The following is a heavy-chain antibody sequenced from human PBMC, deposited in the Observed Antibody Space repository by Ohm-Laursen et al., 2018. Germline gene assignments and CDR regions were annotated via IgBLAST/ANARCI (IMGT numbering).Heavy chain of an antibody. Sequence: ASVTASCTASGYTFTGYYMHWVRQAPGQGLEWMGWINPNSGVTNYAQKFQGRVTMTRDTSISTDYMEVSSLTSDDTAVYYCARGLTRSAFDIWGQGTMVTVSS. CDR2: INPNSGVT. V-gene: IGHV1-2*02. J-gene: IGHJ3*02. D-gene: IGHD4/OR15-4a*01. CDR3: ARGLTRSAFDI. CDR1: GYTFTGYY.